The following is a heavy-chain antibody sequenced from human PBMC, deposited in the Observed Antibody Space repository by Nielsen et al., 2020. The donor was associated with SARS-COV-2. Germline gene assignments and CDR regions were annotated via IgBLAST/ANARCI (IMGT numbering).Heavy chain of an antibody. Sequence: GGSLRLSCAASGFTFSSYWMSWVRQAPGKGLEWVSAISGRGGNTFYADSVKGRYTISKDSAKNSLYLQMNSLRAEDTAVYYCARVAGTPPVSYSYFDLWGRGTLVTVSS. J-gene: IGHJ2*01. CDR2: ISGRGGNT. D-gene: IGHD6-19*01. V-gene: IGHV3-21*04. CDR1: GFTFSSYW. CDR3: ARVAGTPPVSYSYFDL.